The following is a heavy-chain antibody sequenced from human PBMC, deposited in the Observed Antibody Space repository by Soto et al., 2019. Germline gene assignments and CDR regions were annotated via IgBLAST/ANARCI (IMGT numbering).Heavy chain of an antibody. Sequence: PGGSLRLSCAASGFTFSSYGMHWVRQAPGKGLEWVALILNDGSQTWYTDSVKGRFTISRDNSDNTLSLHMDYLRVDDTAMYYCVRDDDHIRNGLDFWGQGTLVTVSS. D-gene: IGHD3-3*02. J-gene: IGHJ4*02. CDR1: GFTFSSYG. V-gene: IGHV3-30*03. CDR3: VRDDDHIRNGLDF. CDR2: ILNDGSQT.